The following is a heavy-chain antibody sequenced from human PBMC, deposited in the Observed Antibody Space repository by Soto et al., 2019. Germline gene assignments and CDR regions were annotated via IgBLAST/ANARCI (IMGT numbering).Heavy chain of an antibody. CDR3: ARGQQQQFLEPSNWFDP. D-gene: IGHD3-3*01. CDR1: GDSVSSNSAA. Sequence: QSQTLSLTCAISGDSVSSNSAAWNWIRQSPSRGLEWLGRTYYRSKWYNDYAVSVKSRITINPDTSKNQFSLQLNSVTPEDTAVYYCARGQQQQFLEPSNWFDPWGQGTLVTVSS. CDR2: TYYRSKWYN. J-gene: IGHJ5*02. V-gene: IGHV6-1*01.